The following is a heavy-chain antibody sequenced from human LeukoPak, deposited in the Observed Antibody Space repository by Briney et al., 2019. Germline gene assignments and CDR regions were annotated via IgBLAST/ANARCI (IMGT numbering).Heavy chain of an antibody. V-gene: IGHV3-30*02. CDR1: GFTFSSYG. CDR3: TKDAFGAEDY. J-gene: IGHJ4*02. D-gene: IGHD3-10*01. Sequence: QPGGSLRLSCAASGFTFSSYGMHWVRQAPGKGLEWVAFIRYDGSNKYYADSVKGRFTISRDNSKDTLYLQMNSLRAEDTAVYYCTKDAFGAEDYWGQGTLVIVSS. CDR2: IRYDGSNK.